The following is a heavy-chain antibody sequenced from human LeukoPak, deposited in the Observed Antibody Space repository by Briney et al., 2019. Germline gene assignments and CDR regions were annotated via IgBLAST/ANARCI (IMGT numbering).Heavy chain of an antibody. J-gene: IGHJ4*02. CDR2: IKQDGSKK. V-gene: IGHV3-7*01. D-gene: IGHD6-6*01. CDR1: GFPFSSYW. CDR3: ARGPNSNWSGLDF. Sequence: GGSLRLSCVASGFPFSSYWMTWVRQAPGKGLEWVANIKQDGSKKSYVDSVKGRFTVSRDNAKNTLYLQVNNLRAEDTAVYYCARGPNSNWSGLDFWGQGTLLTVSS.